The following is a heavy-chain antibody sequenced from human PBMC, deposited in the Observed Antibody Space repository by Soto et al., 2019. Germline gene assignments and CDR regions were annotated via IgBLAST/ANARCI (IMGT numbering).Heavy chain of an antibody. CDR3: ASGTGWWELLGSSAFDI. CDR1: GVTFSSYA. V-gene: IGHV3-30-3*01. Sequence: GGSLKLSCAASGVTFSSYAMHWVRQAPGKGLEWVAVISYDGSNKYYADSVKGRFTISRDNSKNTLYLQMNSLRAEDTAVYYCASGTGWWELLGSSAFDIWGQGTMVTVSS. D-gene: IGHD1-26*01. J-gene: IGHJ3*02. CDR2: ISYDGSNK.